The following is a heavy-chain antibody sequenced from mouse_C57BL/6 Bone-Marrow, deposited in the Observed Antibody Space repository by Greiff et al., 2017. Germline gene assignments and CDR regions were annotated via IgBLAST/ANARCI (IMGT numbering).Heavy chain of an antibody. Sequence: EVQLVESGGGLVKPGGSLKLSCAASGFTFSDYGMHWVRQAPEKGLEWVAYISSGSSTIYYADTVKGRFTISRANAKNTLFLQMTSLGSEDTAMYYCTRGLYGYDDYWGQGTTLTVSS. CDR1: GFTFSDYG. J-gene: IGHJ2*01. CDR2: ISSGSSTI. D-gene: IGHD2-2*01. CDR3: TRGLYGYDDY. V-gene: IGHV5-17*01.